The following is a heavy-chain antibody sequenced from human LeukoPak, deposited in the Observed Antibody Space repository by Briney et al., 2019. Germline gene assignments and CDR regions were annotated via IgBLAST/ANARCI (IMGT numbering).Heavy chain of an antibody. CDR3: PRGSSGPDY. V-gene: IGHV3-53*01. Sequence: GGSLRLSCAASSFTVSSSYMTWVRQAPGKGLEWVSIIYSGGSTYYADSVKGRFTISRDISKNTLHLQMNSLRAEDTAVYYCPRGSSGPDYWGQGTLVTVSS. J-gene: IGHJ4*02. CDR2: IYSGGST. CDR1: SFTVSSSY. D-gene: IGHD6-19*01.